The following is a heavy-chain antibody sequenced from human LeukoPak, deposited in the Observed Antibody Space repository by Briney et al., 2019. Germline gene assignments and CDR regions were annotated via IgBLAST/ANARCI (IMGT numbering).Heavy chain of an antibody. CDR1: RFTFSTYW. CDR2: INSDGSST. CDR3: ARVRSPRYFDY. Sequence: PGGSLRLSCAASRFTFSTYWMHWVRQAPGKGLVWVSRINSDGSSTGYADSVEGRFTISRDNAKNSLYLQMNSLRAEDTAVYYCARVRSPRYFDYWGQGTLVTVSS. V-gene: IGHV3-74*01. J-gene: IGHJ4*02.